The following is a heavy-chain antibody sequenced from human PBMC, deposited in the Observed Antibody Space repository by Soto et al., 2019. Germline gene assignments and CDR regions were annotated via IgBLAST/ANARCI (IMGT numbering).Heavy chain of an antibody. J-gene: IGHJ6*02. CDR2: ISAYNGNT. Sequence: QVQLVQSGAEVKKPGASVKVSCKASGYTFTSYGISWVRQAPGQGLEWMGWISAYNGNTNYAQKFQGRVTITADESTSTAYMELSSLRSEDTAVYYCAATTSVTFWGMDVWGQGTTVTVSS. CDR3: AATTSVTFWGMDV. CDR1: GYTFTSYG. V-gene: IGHV1-18*04. D-gene: IGHD3-3*01.